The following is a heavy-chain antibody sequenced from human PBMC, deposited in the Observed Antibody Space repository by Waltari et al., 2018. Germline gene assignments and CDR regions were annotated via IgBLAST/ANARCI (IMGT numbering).Heavy chain of an antibody. J-gene: IGHJ4*02. V-gene: IGHV4-39*07. CDR2: IYYSGST. CDR3: ARGLYGDYDFFDY. Sequence: QLQLQESGPGLVKPSETLSLPCTVSGGPISSSSYYWGWIRQPPGKGLEWIGSIYYSGSTYYNPSLKSRVTISVDTSKNQFSLKLSSVTAADTAVYYCARGLYGDYDFFDYWGQGTLVTVSS. CDR1: GGPISSSSYY. D-gene: IGHD4-17*01.